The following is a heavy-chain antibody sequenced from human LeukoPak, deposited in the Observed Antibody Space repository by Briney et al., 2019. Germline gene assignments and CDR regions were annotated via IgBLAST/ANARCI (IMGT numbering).Heavy chain of an antibody. CDR1: GVTFSGSG. V-gene: IGHV3-73*01. J-gene: IGHJ4*02. Sequence: PGGSLRLSCAASGVTFSGSGVHWVRQASGKGLEWVGRIRSKANSYATAFPASVKGRFTISRDDSKNTAYLQMNSLKTEDTAVYYCTQSNYWGQGALVTVSS. CDR3: TQSNY. CDR2: IRSKANSYAT.